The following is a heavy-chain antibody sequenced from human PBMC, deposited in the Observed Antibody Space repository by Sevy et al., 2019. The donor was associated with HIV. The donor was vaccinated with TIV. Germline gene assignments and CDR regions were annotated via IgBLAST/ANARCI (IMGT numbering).Heavy chain of an antibody. V-gene: IGHV3-23*01. D-gene: IGHD3-9*01. Sequence: GGSLRLSCAASGFSFNLYAMTWVRQAPGKGLEWVSTISVSGGSTYYADSVKGQFTISRDNSKNTLYLQMNSLRAEVTAVYYCAKDHDNNWFDPWGQGTLVTVSS. J-gene: IGHJ5*02. CDR3: AKDHDNNWFDP. CDR1: GFSFNLYA. CDR2: ISVSGGST.